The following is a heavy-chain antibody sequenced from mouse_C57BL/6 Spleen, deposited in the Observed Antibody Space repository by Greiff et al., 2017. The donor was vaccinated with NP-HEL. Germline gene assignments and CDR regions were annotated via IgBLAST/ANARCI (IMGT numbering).Heavy chain of an antibody. J-gene: IGHJ2*01. Sequence: EVNVVESEGGLVQPGSSMKLSCTASGFTFSDYYMAWVRQVPEKGLEWVANINYDGSSTYYLDSLKSRFIISRDNAKNILYLQMSSLKSEDTATYYCARDLGRVFDYWGQGTTLTVSS. V-gene: IGHV5-16*01. CDR3: ARDLGRVFDY. D-gene: IGHD4-1*01. CDR2: INYDGSST. CDR1: GFTFSDYY.